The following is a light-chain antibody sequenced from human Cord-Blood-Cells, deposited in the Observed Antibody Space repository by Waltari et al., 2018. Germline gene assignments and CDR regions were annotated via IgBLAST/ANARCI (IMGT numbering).Light chain of an antibody. CDR2: GAS. CDR3: QQYGSSPLT. J-gene: IGKJ4*01. CDR1: QSVSSSY. Sequence: EIVLTPSPGTLSLSPGERVTLSCRASQSVSSSYFAWYQQKPGQAPRLLIYGASSRATGIPDRFSGSGSGTDFTLTISRLEPEDFAVYYCQQYGSSPLTFGGGTKVEIK. V-gene: IGKV3-20*01.